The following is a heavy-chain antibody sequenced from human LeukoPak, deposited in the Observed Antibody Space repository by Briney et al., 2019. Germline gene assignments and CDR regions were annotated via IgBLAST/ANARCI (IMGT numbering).Heavy chain of an antibody. D-gene: IGHD2-15*01. CDR2: INDRGIAT. CDR1: GFTFSNYA. Sequence: PGGSLRLSCAASGFTFSNYAMSWVRQAPGKGLEWVSTINDRGIATYYADSVKGRFTISRDNAKNSLYLQMNSLRAEDTALYYCARGIGQVVVGATAAFDIWGQGTMVTVSS. J-gene: IGHJ3*02. V-gene: IGHV3-23*01. CDR3: ARGIGQVVVGATAAFDI.